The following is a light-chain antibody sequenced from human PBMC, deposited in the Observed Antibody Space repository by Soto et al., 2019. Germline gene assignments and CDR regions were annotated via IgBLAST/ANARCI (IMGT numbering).Light chain of an antibody. J-gene: IGLJ3*02. V-gene: IGLV1-40*01. CDR3: QSHDSSLSVLWV. Sequence: SVLTQPPSVSGAPGQRVTISCTGSSSNIGAGYDVHWYQQLPGTAPKLLIYGNSNRPSGVPDRFSGSKSGTSASLAITGLQAEDEADYYCQSHDSSLSVLWVFGGGTKLTVL. CDR1: SSNIGAGYD. CDR2: GNS.